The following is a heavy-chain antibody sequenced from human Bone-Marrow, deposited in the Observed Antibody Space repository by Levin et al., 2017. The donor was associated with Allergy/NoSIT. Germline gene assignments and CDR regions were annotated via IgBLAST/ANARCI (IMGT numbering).Heavy chain of an antibody. V-gene: IGHV3-74*01. J-gene: IGHJ3*02. Sequence: GGSLRLSCVGSGFGFSIYWMHWVRQAPGKGLVWVSRIDGYGTTINYADSVKGRFTISRDNARATVFLQMNSLRAEDTAVYYGARGFDTNAFDMWGQGTLVTVSS. CDR2: IDGYGTTI. CDR3: ARGFDTNAFDM. CDR1: GFGFSIYW.